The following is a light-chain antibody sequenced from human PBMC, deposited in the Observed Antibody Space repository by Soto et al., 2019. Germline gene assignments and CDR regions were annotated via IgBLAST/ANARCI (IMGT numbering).Light chain of an antibody. CDR3: QQTYTLPRT. Sequence: DIQLTQSPYSLSASVGERVTLACRASQTVSKFVNWYQQKPGKVPALLIYSTSTLYSGVPSRFSGSGSGTEFTLTINGLQPEDFATYYCQQTYTLPRTFAQGTKVDI. V-gene: IGKV1-39*01. CDR1: QTVSKF. J-gene: IGKJ1*01. CDR2: STS.